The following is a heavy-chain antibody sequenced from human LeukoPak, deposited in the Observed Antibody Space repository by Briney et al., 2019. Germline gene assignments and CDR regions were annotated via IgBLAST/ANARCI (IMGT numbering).Heavy chain of an antibody. CDR1: GGTFSSYT. D-gene: IGHD2-21*02. CDR2: IIPIFGTA. CDR3: ARSTATAAGD. J-gene: IGHJ4*02. Sequence: GASVKVSCKASGGTFSSYTISWVRQAPGQGLEWMGGIIPIFGTASYAQKFQGRVTITADESTSTAYMELSSLRSEDTAVYYCARSTATAAGDWGQGTLVTVSS. V-gene: IGHV1-69*13.